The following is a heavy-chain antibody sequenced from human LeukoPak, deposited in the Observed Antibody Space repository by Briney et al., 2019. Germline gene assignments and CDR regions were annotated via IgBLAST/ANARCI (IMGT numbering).Heavy chain of an antibody. D-gene: IGHD6-19*01. CDR1: GASISSDY. CDR2: ISYSGST. J-gene: IGHJ4*02. Sequence: SETLSLTCTVSGASISSDYWSWIRQPPGKGLEWMGYISYSGSTKYNPSLKSRVTMSVDTSKNQFSLKLSSVTAADTAVYYCARGAGWYDYWGQGTLVTVSS. CDR3: ARGAGWYDY. V-gene: IGHV4-59*01.